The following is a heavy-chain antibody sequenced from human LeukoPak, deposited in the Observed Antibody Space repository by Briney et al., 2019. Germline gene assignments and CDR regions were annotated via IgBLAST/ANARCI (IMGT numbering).Heavy chain of an antibody. CDR3: ATGMATSHNFDY. D-gene: IGHD5-24*01. CDR2: ISAYNANT. CDR1: GYTFTTYS. J-gene: IGHJ4*02. Sequence: ASVKVSCKASGYTFTTYSISWLRQAPGEGLEWMGWISAYNANTIYAQKFQGRVTMTEDTSTDTAYMELSSLRSEDTAVYYCATGMATSHNFDYWGQGTLVTVSS. V-gene: IGHV1-18*01.